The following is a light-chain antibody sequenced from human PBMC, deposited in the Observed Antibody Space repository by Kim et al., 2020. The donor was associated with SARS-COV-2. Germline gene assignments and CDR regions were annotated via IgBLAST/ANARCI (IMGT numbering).Light chain of an antibody. Sequence: GGGVIITCRASQSSGTWLAWYQQRPGKAPKLLIYDASTLETGVPSRFSGRGSGTDFTLTISSLQPDDSATYYCQHYKKLSPEYTFGQGTKLEI. CDR3: QHYKKLSPEYT. J-gene: IGKJ2*01. CDR2: DAS. V-gene: IGKV1-5*01. CDR1: QSSGTW.